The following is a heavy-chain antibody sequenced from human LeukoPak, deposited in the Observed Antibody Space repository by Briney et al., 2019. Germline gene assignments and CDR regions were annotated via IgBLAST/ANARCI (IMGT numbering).Heavy chain of an antibody. V-gene: IGHV4-34*01. CDR1: GGSFSGYY. D-gene: IGHD3-10*01. Sequence: PSETLSLTCAVYGGSFSGYYWSWIRQPPGKGLEWIGEINHSGSTNYNPSLKSQVTISVDTSKNQFSLKLSSVTAADTAVYYCARAPRTGRYYYYGMDVWGQGTTVTVSS. CDR2: INHSGST. J-gene: IGHJ6*02. CDR3: ARAPRTGRYYYYGMDV.